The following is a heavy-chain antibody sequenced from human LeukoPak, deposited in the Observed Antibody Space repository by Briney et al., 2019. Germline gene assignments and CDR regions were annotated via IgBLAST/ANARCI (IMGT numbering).Heavy chain of an antibody. J-gene: IGHJ4*02. CDR1: GFTFSSYA. CDR2: ISGSGGNT. CDR3: AKDLGYDSSGYSISFDY. V-gene: IGHV3-23*01. Sequence: GSLRLSCAASGFTFSSYAMTWVRQAPGKGLEWVSSISGSGGNTYYADSVKGRFTISRDNSKNTLYLQMNSLRAEDTAVYYCAKDLGYDSSGYSISFDYWGQGTLVTVSS. D-gene: IGHD3-22*01.